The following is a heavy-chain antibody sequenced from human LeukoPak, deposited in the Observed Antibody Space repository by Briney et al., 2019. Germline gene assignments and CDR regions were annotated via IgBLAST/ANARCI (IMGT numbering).Heavy chain of an antibody. Sequence: SETLSLTCAVSGGSFSGYYWSWIRQPPGKGLEWIGEINHSGSTNYNPSLKSRVTISVDTSKNQFSLKLSSVTAADTAVYYCAHLGGARPSYYYYYYMDVWGKGTTVTVSS. V-gene: IGHV4-34*01. CDR3: AHLGGARPSYYYYYYMDV. J-gene: IGHJ6*03. CDR2: INHSGST. D-gene: IGHD6-6*01. CDR1: GGSFSGYY.